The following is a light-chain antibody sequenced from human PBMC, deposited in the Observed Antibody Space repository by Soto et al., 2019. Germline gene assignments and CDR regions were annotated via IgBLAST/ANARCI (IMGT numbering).Light chain of an antibody. Sequence: QSALTQPRSVSGSPGQSVTISCTGTSSDVGGYNYVSWYQQHPGKAPKLMIYDVSKRPSGVPDRFSGSKSGNTASLTISGLQAEDEADHYCCSYAGSYSYVFGTGTQLTVL. CDR2: DVS. V-gene: IGLV2-11*01. J-gene: IGLJ1*01. CDR3: CSYAGSYSYV. CDR1: SSDVGGYNY.